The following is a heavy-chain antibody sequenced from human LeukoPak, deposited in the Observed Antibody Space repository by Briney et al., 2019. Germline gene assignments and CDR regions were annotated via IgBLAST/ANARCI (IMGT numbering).Heavy chain of an antibody. J-gene: IGHJ4*02. CDR3: ARDQAATNTQVRFCLD. CDR2: ISAYNGNT. Sequence: ASVKVSFTASGYTFTIYGISWVRQAPGQGLEWMGWISAYNGNTNFAQKLQGRVTMTTDTSTSTAYMDLRSLRSDDTAVYYCARDQAATNTQVRFCLDWGQGTLVTVSS. D-gene: IGHD3-9*01. CDR1: GYTFTIYG. V-gene: IGHV1-18*01.